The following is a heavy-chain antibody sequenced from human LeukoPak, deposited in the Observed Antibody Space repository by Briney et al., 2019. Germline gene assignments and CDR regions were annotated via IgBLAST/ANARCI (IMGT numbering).Heavy chain of an antibody. D-gene: IGHD3-16*01. J-gene: IGHJ4*02. CDR1: DDSISDYY. CDR2: FYNSGRS. V-gene: IGHV4-59*01. Sequence: SETLSLTCTVSDDSISDYYRGWIRQPPWKGLEWIGYFYNSGRSTYNPSLKSRVTISADTSKNHFSLKLNSVTTADTAVYYCTRGAGWLIDYWGQGILVTVSS. CDR3: TRGAGWLIDY.